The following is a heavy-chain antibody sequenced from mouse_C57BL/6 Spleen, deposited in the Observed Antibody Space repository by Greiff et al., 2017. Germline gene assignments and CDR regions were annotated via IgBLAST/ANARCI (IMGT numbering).Heavy chain of an antibody. CDR3: ERGYDYGGRDPYAIDY. D-gene: IGHD2-4*01. CDR2: INPYNGDT. Sequence: VQLQQSGPELVKPGDSVKISCKASGYSFTGYFMNWVMQSHGKSLEWIGRINPYNGDTFYNQKFKGKATLTVDKSSSTAHMELRSLTSEDCAVYYGERGYDYGGRDPYAIDYWGQGTSVTVSS. J-gene: IGHJ4*01. V-gene: IGHV1-20*01. CDR1: GYSFTGYF.